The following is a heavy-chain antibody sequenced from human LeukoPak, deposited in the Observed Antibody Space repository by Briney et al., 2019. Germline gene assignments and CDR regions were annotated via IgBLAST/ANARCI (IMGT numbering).Heavy chain of an antibody. Sequence: ASVKVSCKASGYTFAGYYMHWVRQAPGQGLEWMGWINPNSGGTNYAQKLQGRVTMTTDTSTSTAYMELRSLRSDDTAVYYCARVRGIAAAYAFDIWGQGTMVTVSS. D-gene: IGHD6-13*01. CDR3: ARVRGIAAAYAFDI. V-gene: IGHV1-2*02. CDR2: INPNSGGT. CDR1: GYTFAGYY. J-gene: IGHJ3*02.